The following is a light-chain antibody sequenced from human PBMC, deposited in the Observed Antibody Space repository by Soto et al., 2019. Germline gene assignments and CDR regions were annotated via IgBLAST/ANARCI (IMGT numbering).Light chain of an antibody. Sequence: EIVLTQSPGTLSLSPGERATLSCRASQSVGSSFLAWYQQRPGQAPRLLIFGASYRATGIPDRFSGSGSGTDFTLTISRLEPEDFAVYYCQHYGNSPPEYTFGPGTNVD. V-gene: IGKV3-20*01. CDR2: GAS. CDR1: QSVGSSF. CDR3: QHYGNSPPEYT. J-gene: IGKJ3*01.